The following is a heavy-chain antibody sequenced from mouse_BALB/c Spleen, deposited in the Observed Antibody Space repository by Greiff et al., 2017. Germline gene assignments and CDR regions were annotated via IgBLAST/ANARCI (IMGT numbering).Heavy chain of an antibody. Sequence: DVKLQESGPGLVKPSQSLSLTCSVTGYSITSGYYWNWIRQFPGNKLEWMGYISYDGSNNYNPSLKNRISITRDTSKNQFFLKLNSVTTEDTATYYCARGVSSGYYAWFAYWGQGTLVTVSA. D-gene: IGHD2-3*01. CDR2: ISYDGSN. CDR3: ARGVSSGYYAWFAY. V-gene: IGHV3-6*02. J-gene: IGHJ3*01. CDR1: GYSITSGYY.